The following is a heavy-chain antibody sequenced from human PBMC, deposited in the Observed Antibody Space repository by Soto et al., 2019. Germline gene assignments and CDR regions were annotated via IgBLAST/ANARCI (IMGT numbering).Heavy chain of an antibody. Sequence: ASVKVSCKASGYTFTSYGISWVRQAPGQGLEWMGWISAYNGNTNYAQKLQGRVTMTTDTSTSTAYMELRSLRSDDTAVYYCARVYDILTGYYKLGGRRYYGMDVWGQGTTVTVSS. CDR1: GYTFTSYG. J-gene: IGHJ6*02. CDR2: ISAYNGNT. CDR3: ARVYDILTGYYKLGGRRYYGMDV. D-gene: IGHD3-9*01. V-gene: IGHV1-18*01.